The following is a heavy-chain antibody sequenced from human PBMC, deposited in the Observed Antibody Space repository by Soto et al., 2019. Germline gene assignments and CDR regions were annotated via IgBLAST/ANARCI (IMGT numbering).Heavy chain of an antibody. J-gene: IGHJ2*01. CDR1: GDSISNFY. V-gene: IGHV4-4*07. CDR2: ISARGRN. Sequence: QVQLQESGPGLVKPSETLSLTCTDSGDSISNFYWSWIRQPTGKGLESLGLISARGRNNYNPALQRRVAMSLDTSKKKFSLRLTSLSAADTAVYFCARGRGRYFDLWGRGTLVTVFS. CDR3: ARGRGRYFDL. D-gene: IGHD3-16*01.